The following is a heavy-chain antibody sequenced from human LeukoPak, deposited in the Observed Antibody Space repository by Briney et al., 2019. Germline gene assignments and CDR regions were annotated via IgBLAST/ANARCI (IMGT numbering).Heavy chain of an antibody. D-gene: IGHD3-10*01. J-gene: IGHJ6*03. Sequence: PGGSLILSCVASGFTVSSNYMSWVRQAPGKGLEWVSVIYSGGSTYYADSVKGRFTISRDNSKNTLYPQMNSLRAEDTAVYYCASGSGSYRTPYYYMDVWGTGTTVTVSS. CDR2: IYSGGST. CDR3: ASGSGSYRTPYYYMDV. CDR1: GFTVSSNY. V-gene: IGHV3-53*01.